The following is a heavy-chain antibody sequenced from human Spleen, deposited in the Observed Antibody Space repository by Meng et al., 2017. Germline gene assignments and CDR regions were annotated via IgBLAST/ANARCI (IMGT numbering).Heavy chain of an antibody. CDR2: MNPNSGNT. J-gene: IGHJ4*02. V-gene: IGHV1-8*01. CDR1: GYTFTTYD. Sequence: ASVKVSCKTSGYTFTTYDINWVRQATGQGLEWMGWMNPNSGNTGYAQKFQGRVTMTRSTSISTAYMELSGLRSEDTAVYYCARAHDSDAYPAYWGQGTLVTVSS. D-gene: IGHD3-16*01. CDR3: ARAHDSDAYPAY.